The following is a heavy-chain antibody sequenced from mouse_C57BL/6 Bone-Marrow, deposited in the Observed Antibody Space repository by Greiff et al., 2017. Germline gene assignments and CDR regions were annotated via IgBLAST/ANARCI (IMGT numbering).Heavy chain of an antibody. D-gene: IGHD2-3*01. CDR1: GYTFTSYW. CDR2: IDPSDSYT. CDR3: AGDGYPFAY. J-gene: IGHJ3*01. V-gene: IGHV1-50*01. Sequence: QVQLQQPGAELVKPGASVKLSCKASGYTFTSYWMQWVKQRPGQGLEWIGEIDPSDSYTTYNQKFKGKATLTVDTSSSTAYMQLSSLTSEGSAVYYCAGDGYPFAYWGQGTLVTVSA.